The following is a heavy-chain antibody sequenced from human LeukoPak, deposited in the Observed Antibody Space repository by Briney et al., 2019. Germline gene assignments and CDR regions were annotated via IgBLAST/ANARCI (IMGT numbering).Heavy chain of an antibody. CDR3: AKDRTLCSGGTCYPYYFDY. Sequence: GGSLRLSCAASGFTFSSYWMSWVRQAPGKGLEWVANIKQDGSEKYYVDSVKGRFTISRDNSKNTLYLQMNSLRAEDTAIYFCAKDRTLCSGGTCYPYYFDYWGQGTLVTVSS. D-gene: IGHD2-15*01. CDR2: IKQDGSEK. V-gene: IGHV3-7*03. J-gene: IGHJ4*02. CDR1: GFTFSSYW.